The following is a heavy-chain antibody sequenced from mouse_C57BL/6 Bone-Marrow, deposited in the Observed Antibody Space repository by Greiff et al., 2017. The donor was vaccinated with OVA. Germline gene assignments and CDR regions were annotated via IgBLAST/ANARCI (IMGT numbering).Heavy chain of an antibody. J-gene: IGHJ1*03. CDR2: IDPEDGET. CDR1: GFTFTDYY. V-gene: IGHV14-2*01. D-gene: IGHD1-1*01. CDR3: ARSRSYWYFDV. Sequence: VQLQQSGAELVKPGASVKLSCTASGFTFTDYYMHWVKQRTEQGLEWIGRIDPEDGETKYAPQFQGKATITADTSSNTAYLQLSSLTSEDTAVYYCARSRSYWYFDVWGKGTTVTVSS.